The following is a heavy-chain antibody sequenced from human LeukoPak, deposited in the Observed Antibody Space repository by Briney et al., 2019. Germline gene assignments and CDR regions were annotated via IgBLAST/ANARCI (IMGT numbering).Heavy chain of an antibody. Sequence: SVKVSCKASGYTFTGYYMHWVRQAPGQGLEWMGRIIPIFGTANYAQKFQGRVTITTDESTSTAYMELSSLRSEDTAVYYCARDSEKGATTYWGQGTLVTVSS. J-gene: IGHJ4*02. D-gene: IGHD1-26*01. CDR3: ARDSEKGATTY. CDR2: IIPIFGTA. V-gene: IGHV1-69*05. CDR1: GYTFTGYY.